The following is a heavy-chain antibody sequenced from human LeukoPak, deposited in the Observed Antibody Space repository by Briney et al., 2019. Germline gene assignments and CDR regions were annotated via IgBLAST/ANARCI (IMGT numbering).Heavy chain of an antibody. D-gene: IGHD3-9*01. Sequence: SETLSLTCTVSGGSISSSSYYWGWIRQPPGKGLEWIGSIYYSGSTYYNPSLKSRVTISVDTSKNQFSLKLTSVTAADTAVYYCASRNDILTGYVFDFWGQGTLVTVSS. J-gene: IGHJ4*02. CDR1: GGSISSSSYY. V-gene: IGHV4-39*01. CDR2: IYYSGST. CDR3: ASRNDILTGYVFDF.